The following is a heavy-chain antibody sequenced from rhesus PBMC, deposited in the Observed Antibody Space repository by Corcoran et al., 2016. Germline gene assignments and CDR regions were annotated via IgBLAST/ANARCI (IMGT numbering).Heavy chain of an antibody. CDR3: ARHSPSYYFDY. CDR2: IYGSGSNT. D-gene: IGHD5-36*02. Sequence: QPQLQVSGPGLVKPPETLSVTCAVSGGSISSNYWSWIRQLPGKGLEWTGRIYGSGSNTSNNPSLKSRVTLTVDTSKNQLSLKLSSVTAADAAVYYGARHSPSYYFDYWGQGVLVTVSS. CDR1: GGSISSNY. V-gene: IGHV4-169*01. J-gene: IGHJ4*01.